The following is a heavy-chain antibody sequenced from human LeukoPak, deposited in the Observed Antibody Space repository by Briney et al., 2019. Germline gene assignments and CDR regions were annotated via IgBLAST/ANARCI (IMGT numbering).Heavy chain of an antibody. CDR2: INHSGST. CDR3: ARTGMYYYGSGSYYNHPFDH. CDR1: GGSFSGYY. D-gene: IGHD3-10*01. V-gene: IGHV4-34*01. Sequence: PSETLSLTCAVYGGSFSGYYWSWIRQPPGKGLEWIGEINHSGSTNYNPSLKSRVTISVDTSKNQFSLKLSSVTAADTAVYYCARTGMYYYGSGSYYNHPFDHWGQGTLVTVSS. J-gene: IGHJ4*02.